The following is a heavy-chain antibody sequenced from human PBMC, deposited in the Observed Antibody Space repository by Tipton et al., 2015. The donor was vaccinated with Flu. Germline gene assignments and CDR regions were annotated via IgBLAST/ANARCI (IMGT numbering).Heavy chain of an antibody. D-gene: IGHD3-9*01. CDR1: GFTFSNYG. Sequence: QVQLVQSGGGVVQPGRSLRLSCAASGFTFSNYGMHWVRQAPGKGLEWVAVIWYDGSNKYYVDSVKGRFTISRDNSKNTLYLQMNTLRAEDTAVYYCAREGYFDWLLYAFDIWGQGTMVTVSS. CDR2: IWYDGSNK. CDR3: AREGYFDWLLYAFDI. J-gene: IGHJ3*02. V-gene: IGHV3-33*01.